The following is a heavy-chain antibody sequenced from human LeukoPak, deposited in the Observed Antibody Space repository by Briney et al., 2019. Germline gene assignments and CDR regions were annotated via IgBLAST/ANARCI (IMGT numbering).Heavy chain of an antibody. V-gene: IGHV4-30-4*08. D-gene: IGHD3-10*01. CDR1: GGSISSGDYC. Sequence: SQTLSLTCTVSGGSISSGDYCWSWIRQPPGKGLEWIGYIYYSGSTYYNPSLKSRVTISVDTSKNQFSLKLSSVTAADTAVYYCAREGGHYYGSGSFDNWFDPWGQGTLVTVSS. CDR2: IYYSGST. CDR3: AREGGHYYGSGSFDNWFDP. J-gene: IGHJ5*02.